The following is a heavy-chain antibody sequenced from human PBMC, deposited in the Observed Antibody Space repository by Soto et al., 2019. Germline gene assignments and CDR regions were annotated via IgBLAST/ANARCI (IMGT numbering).Heavy chain of an antibody. CDR2: ISYDGSNK. CDR1: GFTFSSYG. V-gene: IGHV3-30*18. D-gene: IGHD6-13*01. CDR3: AKDSSWRYYYYYGMDV. J-gene: IGHJ6*02. Sequence: GGSLRLSCAASGFTFSSYGMHWVRQAPGKGLEWVAVISYDGSNKYYADSVKGRFTISRDNSKNTLYLQMNSLRAEDTAVYYCAKDSSWRYYYYYGMDVWGQGTTVTVSS.